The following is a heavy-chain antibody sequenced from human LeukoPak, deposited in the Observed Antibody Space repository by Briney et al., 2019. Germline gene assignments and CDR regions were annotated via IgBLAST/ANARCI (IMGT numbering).Heavy chain of an antibody. V-gene: IGHV4-34*01. D-gene: IGHD3-3*01. CDR3: ARDLGFWSGYYGDSWFDP. Sequence: PSETLSLTCAVYGGSFSGYYWSWIRQPPGKGLEWIGEINHSGSTNYNPSLKSRVTISVDTSKNQFSLKLSSVTAADTAVYYCARDLGFWSGYYGDSWFDPWGQGTLVTVSS. CDR2: INHSGST. CDR1: GGSFSGYY. J-gene: IGHJ5*02.